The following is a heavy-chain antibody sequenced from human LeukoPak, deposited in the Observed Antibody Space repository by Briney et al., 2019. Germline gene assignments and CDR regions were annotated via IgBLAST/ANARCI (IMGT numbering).Heavy chain of an antibody. V-gene: IGHV3-74*01. CDR1: GLTLSKYW. Sequence: GGSLRLSCAASGLTLSKYWMLWVRQAPGKGLESVSRINTDGTVTTYADSVKGRFTVSRDNADNTMFLQMNSVRDEDTSVYYCATKQWLAPPPDSWGQGTPVTVSS. CDR3: ATKQWLAPPPDS. J-gene: IGHJ4*02. CDR2: INTDGTVT. D-gene: IGHD6-19*01.